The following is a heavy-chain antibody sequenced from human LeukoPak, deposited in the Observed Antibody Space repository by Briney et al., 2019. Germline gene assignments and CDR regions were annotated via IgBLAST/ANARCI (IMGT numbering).Heavy chain of an antibody. Sequence: ASVKVSCKASGYTFTSYGISWVRQAPGQGLEWMGWISAYNGNTNYAQKLQGRVTMTTDTSTSTAYMELRSLRSDDTAVYYCARDLREYSSGWYPFDYWGQGTPVTVSS. CDR3: ARDLREYSSGWYPFDY. CDR1: GYTFTSYG. J-gene: IGHJ4*02. CDR2: ISAYNGNT. D-gene: IGHD6-19*01. V-gene: IGHV1-18*01.